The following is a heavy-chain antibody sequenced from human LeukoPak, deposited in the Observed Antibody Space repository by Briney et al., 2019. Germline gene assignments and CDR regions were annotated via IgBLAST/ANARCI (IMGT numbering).Heavy chain of an antibody. CDR3: ARRAYYDTSGYSPASGYFDL. D-gene: IGHD3-22*01. V-gene: IGHV4-4*08. Sequence: PSETLSLTCTVSVGSIFGHYFNWIRQAPGKGLEWIGYIYSNGITSYNPSLRSRGTMSIATSTSQFSLRLTSVTAADTPIYYCARRAYYDTSGYSPASGYFDLWGRGTLVTVSS. CDR1: VGSIFGHY. CDR2: IYSNGIT. J-gene: IGHJ2*01.